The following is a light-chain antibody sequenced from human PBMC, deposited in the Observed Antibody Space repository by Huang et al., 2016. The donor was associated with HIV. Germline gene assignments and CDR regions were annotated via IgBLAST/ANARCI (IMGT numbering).Light chain of an antibody. CDR2: EAS. V-gene: IGKV3-20*01. Sequence: ELVLTQSPGTLSSSPGGAAVISCMASQSLDKGFLAWYRQKPGQAPELLIFEASERPSDIPDRVVGRGSGTDFSLTINGLDPEDFAFYFCHHYGATQWAFGRGTRVEMK. CDR1: QSLDKGF. CDR3: HHYGATQWA. J-gene: IGKJ1*01.